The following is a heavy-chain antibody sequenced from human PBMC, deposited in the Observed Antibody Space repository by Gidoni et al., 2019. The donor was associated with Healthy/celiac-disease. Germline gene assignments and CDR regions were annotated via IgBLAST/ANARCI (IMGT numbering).Heavy chain of an antibody. CDR3: ARVIAVAGTRWFDP. Sequence: EVQLVESGGGLLQPGGSLRLSCAASGFTASSNYMSWGRQAPGKGLEWVSVIYSGGSTYYADSVKGRFTISRDNSKNTLYLQMNSLRAEDTAVYYCARVIAVAGTRWFDPWGQGTLVTVSS. D-gene: IGHD6-19*01. V-gene: IGHV3-53*01. CDR1: GFTASSNY. CDR2: IYSGGST. J-gene: IGHJ5*02.